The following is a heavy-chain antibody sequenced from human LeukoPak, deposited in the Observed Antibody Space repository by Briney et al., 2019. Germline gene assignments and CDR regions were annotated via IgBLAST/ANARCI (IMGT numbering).Heavy chain of an antibody. CDR3: ARDLSPITIFGLSLGY. CDR1: GFTFSIYW. J-gene: IGHJ4*02. Sequence: GGSLRLSCAASGFTFSIYWMHWVRQAPGKGLVWVSRINTDGSSTSYADSAKGRFTISRDNAKNTLYLQMNSLRAEDTAVYYCARDLSPITIFGLSLGYWGQGTLVTVSS. CDR2: INTDGSST. V-gene: IGHV3-74*01. D-gene: IGHD3/OR15-3a*01.